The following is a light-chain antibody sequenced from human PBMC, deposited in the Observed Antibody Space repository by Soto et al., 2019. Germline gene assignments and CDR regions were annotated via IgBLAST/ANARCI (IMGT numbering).Light chain of an antibody. V-gene: IGKV1-5*03. CDR1: QTISSW. CDR2: KAS. Sequence: QMTQSPPTLSGSVGDRVTITCRASQTISSWLAWYQKKQGKAPNLLIYKASSLESGVPSRFRGSGSGTELTLTISSLQPDDCATDDCQQYSSYSRTFGQGTKVDIK. CDR3: QQYSSYSRT. J-gene: IGKJ1*01.